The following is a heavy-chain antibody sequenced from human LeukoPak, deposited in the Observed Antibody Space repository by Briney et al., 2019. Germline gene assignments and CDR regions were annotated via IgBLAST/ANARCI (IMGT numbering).Heavy chain of an antibody. D-gene: IGHD3-22*01. CDR3: ARLMTMIVEGDAFDI. CDR1: GFTFSSYE. V-gene: IGHV3-48*03. Sequence: GGSLRLSCAASGFTFSSYEMNWVRQAPGKGLEWVSYISSSGSTIYYADSVKGRFTISRDNAKNSLYLQMNSLRAEDTAVYYCARLMTMIVEGDAFDIWGQGTMVTVSS. J-gene: IGHJ3*02. CDR2: ISSSGSTI.